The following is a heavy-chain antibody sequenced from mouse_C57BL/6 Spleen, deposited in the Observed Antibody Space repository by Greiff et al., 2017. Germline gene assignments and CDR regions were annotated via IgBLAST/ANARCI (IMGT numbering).Heavy chain of an antibody. D-gene: IGHD2-4*01. Sequence: VQLQQSVAELVRPGASVKLSCTASGFNIKNTYMHWVKQRPEQGLEWIGRIDPANGNTKSAPKFLGQATITADTSSNTAYLQHINLTAEDTAIYYSASLCDYDFAYWGQGTLVTVSA. V-gene: IGHV14-3*01. J-gene: IGHJ3*01. CDR2: IDPANGNT. CDR3: ASLCDYDFAY. CDR1: GFNIKNTY.